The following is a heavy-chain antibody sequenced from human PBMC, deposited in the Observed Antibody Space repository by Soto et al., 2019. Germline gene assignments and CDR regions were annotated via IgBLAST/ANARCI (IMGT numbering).Heavy chain of an antibody. Sequence: QVQLQESGPGLVRPSQTLSLTCTVSAGSISTINYYWSWIRQHPEKGLESIGYISYSGSTFYHSSPKRRVTISLATSKKQFSLTLTSVTAADTAVYYCARSAQWDGFDPWGQGTMVTVSS. V-gene: IGHV4-31*03. D-gene: IGHD2-8*01. CDR2: ISYSGST. CDR3: ARSAQWDGFDP. J-gene: IGHJ3*01. CDR1: AGSISTINYY.